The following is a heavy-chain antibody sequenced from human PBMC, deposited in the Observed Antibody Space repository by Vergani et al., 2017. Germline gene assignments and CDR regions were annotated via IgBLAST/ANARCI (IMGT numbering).Heavy chain of an antibody. CDR2: IRSKANSYAT. CDR3: TRQFSSWYDY. V-gene: IGHV3-73*01. Sequence: EVQLVESGGGLVQPGGSLKLSCAASGFTFSGSAMHWVRQASGKGLEWVGRIRSKANSYATAYAASVKGRFTISRDDSKNTAYLQMNSRKTEDTAVYYCTRQFSSWYDYWGQGTLVTVSS. CDR1: GFTFSGSA. J-gene: IGHJ4*02. D-gene: IGHD6-13*01.